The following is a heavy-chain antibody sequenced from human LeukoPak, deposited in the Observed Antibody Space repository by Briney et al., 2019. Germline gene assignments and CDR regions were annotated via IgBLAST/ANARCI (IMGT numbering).Heavy chain of an antibody. J-gene: IGHJ6*03. CDR2: IRFDGGDK. Sequence: PGGSLRLSCVASGVTFGTYGLHWVRQAPGKGLEWVAFIRFDGGDKYYADSVKGRFTVSRDNSKNTLYLQMNSLRIEDTAMYYCAKVLPLTFYYMHVWGKGNTDTVSS. CDR1: GVTFGTYG. D-gene: IGHD4/OR15-4a*01. V-gene: IGHV3-30*02. CDR3: AKVLPLTFYYMHV.